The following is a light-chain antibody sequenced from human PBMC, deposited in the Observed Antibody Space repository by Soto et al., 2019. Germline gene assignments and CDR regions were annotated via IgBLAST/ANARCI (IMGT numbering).Light chain of an antibody. CDR1: QSVSSNY. J-gene: IGKJ4*01. V-gene: IGKV3D-20*02. CDR2: GSS. CDR3: QQHINWPLT. Sequence: EIVLTQSPATLSLSPGEIATLSCRASQSVSSNYLAWYQHKPGQAPRLLIYGSSSRATGIPDRFSGSGSGTDLTLTISSLEPEDFALYYCQQHINWPLTFGGGTKVDIK.